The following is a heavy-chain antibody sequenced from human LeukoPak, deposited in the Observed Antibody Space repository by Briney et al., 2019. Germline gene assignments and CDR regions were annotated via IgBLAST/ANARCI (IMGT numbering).Heavy chain of an antibody. CDR1: GGSVSSGSYY. D-gene: IGHD5-18*01. V-gene: IGHV4-61*01. J-gene: IGHJ4*02. CDR3: ARVLRAASWRSYDY. CDR2: IYYNGDT. Sequence: SETLSLTCTVSGGSVSSGSYYWSWIRQPPGKGLEWIGYIYYNGDTNYNPSLKSRVIISIDTSSNQFSLRLNSMTAVDTAVYYCARVLRAASWRSYDYWGQGSLVTVSS.